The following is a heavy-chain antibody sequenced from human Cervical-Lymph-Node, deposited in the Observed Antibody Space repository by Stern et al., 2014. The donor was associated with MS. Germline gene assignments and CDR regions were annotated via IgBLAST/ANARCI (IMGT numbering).Heavy chain of an antibody. J-gene: IGHJ6*02. CDR3: ARGELKEGLVRGMDV. D-gene: IGHD1-26*01. V-gene: IGHV1-69*01. Sequence: VQLVESGAEVKKPGASVKVSCKASGDTFSNYAISWVRQTPGQGLEWMGGVIPIFGTAKYAQTFQGRVTITADESTSTAYMELSSLRSEDTAVYCCARGELKEGLVRGMDVWGQGTTVTVSS. CDR1: GDTFSNYA. CDR2: VIPIFGTA.